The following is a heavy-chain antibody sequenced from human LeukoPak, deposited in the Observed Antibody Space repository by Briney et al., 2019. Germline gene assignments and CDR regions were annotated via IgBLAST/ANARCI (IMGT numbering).Heavy chain of an antibody. CDR2: INWNGGST. D-gene: IGHD3-10*01. CDR1: GFTFDDYG. Sequence: GGSLRLSCAASGFTFDDYGMSWVRQAPGKGLEWVSGINWNGGSTGYADSVKGRSTISRDNAKNSLYLQMNSLRAEDTALYHCARSTHYGSGSYYIWGSFDYWGQGTLVTVSS. V-gene: IGHV3-20*01. J-gene: IGHJ4*02. CDR3: ARSTHYGSGSYYIWGSFDY.